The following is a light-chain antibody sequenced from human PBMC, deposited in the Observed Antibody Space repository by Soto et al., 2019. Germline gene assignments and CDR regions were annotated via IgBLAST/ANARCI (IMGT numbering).Light chain of an antibody. V-gene: IGKV3-20*01. Sequence: EIVLTQSPGTLSLSPGERATLSCSASQSVRSNYLAWYQQRPGQAPRLLIYGASSRATGIPDRFSGSGSGRDFTLTISRLEPEDSAVYYCQQYATSAILTFGPGTKVDIK. CDR2: GAS. J-gene: IGKJ3*01. CDR3: QQYATSAILT. CDR1: QSVRSNY.